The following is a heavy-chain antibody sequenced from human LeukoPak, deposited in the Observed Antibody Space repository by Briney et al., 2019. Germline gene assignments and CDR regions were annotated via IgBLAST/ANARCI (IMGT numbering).Heavy chain of an antibody. V-gene: IGHV3-48*03. CDR2: ISSSGGTI. CDR1: GFTFSSYE. CDR3: ERDESGYSGYVRFDP. Sequence: GGSLRLSCAASGFTFSSYEMNWVRQAPGKELEWVSYISSSGGTIYYADSVKGRFTISRDNAKNSLYLQMNSLRAEDTAVYYCERDESGYSGYVRFDPWGQGTLVTVSS. D-gene: IGHD5-12*01. J-gene: IGHJ5*02.